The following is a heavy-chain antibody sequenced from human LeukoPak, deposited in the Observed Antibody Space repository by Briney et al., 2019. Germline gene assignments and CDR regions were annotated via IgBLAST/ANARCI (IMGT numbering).Heavy chain of an antibody. V-gene: IGHV1-69*04. CDR1: GGTFSSYA. J-gene: IGHJ6*02. CDR3: ARELVAASYGMDV. CDR2: IIPILGIA. D-gene: IGHD2-15*01. Sequence: GASVKVSCKASGGTFSSYAISWVRQAPGQGLEWMGRIIPILGIANYAQKFQGRVTITADKSTSTAYMELSSLRSDDTAVYHCARELVAASYGMDVWGQGTTVTVSS.